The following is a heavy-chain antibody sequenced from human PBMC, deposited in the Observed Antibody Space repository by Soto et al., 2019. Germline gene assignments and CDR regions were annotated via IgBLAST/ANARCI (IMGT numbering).Heavy chain of an antibody. V-gene: IGHV1-69*01. CDR3: ARVAGISGYSSGWNLDY. CDR1: GGTFSSYA. D-gene: IGHD6-19*01. CDR2: TIPIFGTA. Sequence: QVQLVQSGAEVKKPGSSVKVSCKASGGTFSSYAISWVRQAPGQGLEWMGGTIPIFGTANYAQKFQGRVTITAHESTSTAYMELSSLRSEDTAVYYCARVAGISGYSSGWNLDYWGQGTLVTVSS. J-gene: IGHJ4*02.